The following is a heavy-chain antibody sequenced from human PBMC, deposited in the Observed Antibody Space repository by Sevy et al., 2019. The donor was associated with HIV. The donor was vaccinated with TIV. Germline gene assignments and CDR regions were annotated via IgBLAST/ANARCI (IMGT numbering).Heavy chain of an antibody. CDR2: INPKSGDS. CDR1: GYTFTGQY. D-gene: IGHD5-12*01. CDR3: ARDFRLRGYSYGSFDY. J-gene: IGHJ4*02. Sequence: ASVKVSCKASGYTFTGQYIHWVRQAPGQGLEWMGWINPKSGDSNYAQEFQGRGTMTRDTSINTAYMELSGLTSDDTAVYYCARDFRLRGYSYGSFDYWGQGTLVTVSS. V-gene: IGHV1-2*02.